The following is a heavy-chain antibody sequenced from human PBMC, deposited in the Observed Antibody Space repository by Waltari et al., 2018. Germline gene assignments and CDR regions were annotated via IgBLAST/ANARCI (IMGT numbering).Heavy chain of an antibody. Sequence: QVQLQESGPGLVKPSETLSITCAVSGYSISRGYYWGWIRQPPGKGLEWIGSIYHSGSTYYNPSLKSRVTISVDTSKNQFSLKLSSVTAADTAVYYCATAGWAGTALGYWGQGTLVTVSS. J-gene: IGHJ4*02. CDR2: IYHSGST. V-gene: IGHV4-38-2*01. CDR1: GYSISRGYY. CDR3: ATAGWAGTALGY. D-gene: IGHD6-19*01.